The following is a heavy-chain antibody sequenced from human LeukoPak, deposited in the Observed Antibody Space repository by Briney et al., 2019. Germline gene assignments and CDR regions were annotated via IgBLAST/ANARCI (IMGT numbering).Heavy chain of an antibody. J-gene: IGHJ4*02. CDR3: ARRRNEDIVVVVAATQFDY. CDR2: IYYSGST. Sequence: SETLSLTCTVSGGSISSSSYYWGWIRQPPGKGLEWIGSIYYSGSTYYNPSLKSRVTISVDTSKNQFSLKLSPVTAADTAVYYCARRRNEDIVVVVAATQFDYWGQGTLVTVSS. V-gene: IGHV4-39*01. D-gene: IGHD2-15*01. CDR1: GGSISSSSYY.